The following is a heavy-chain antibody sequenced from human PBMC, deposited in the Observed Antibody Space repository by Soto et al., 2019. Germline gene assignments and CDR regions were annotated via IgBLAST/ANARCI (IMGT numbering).Heavy chain of an antibody. Sequence: PSETLSITGTVSGGSVSSGSYYWSWMPQPPGKGLEWIGYIYYSGSTNYNPSIKSRVTISVDTSKNQFSLKLSSVTAADTAVYYCARKQRDSYGMDVWGQGTTVTVSS. J-gene: IGHJ6*02. D-gene: IGHD6-25*01. V-gene: IGHV4-61*01. CDR3: ARKQRDSYGMDV. CDR1: GGSVSSGSYY. CDR2: IYYSGST.